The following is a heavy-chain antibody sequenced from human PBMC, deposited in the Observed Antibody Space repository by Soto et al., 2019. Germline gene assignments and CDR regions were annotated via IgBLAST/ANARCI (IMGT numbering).Heavy chain of an antibody. CDR3: ARVVLTITRGAFDA. CDR1: GGSISSSHW. CDR2: ISHSGTS. D-gene: IGHD3-9*01. V-gene: IGHV4-4*02. J-gene: IGHJ3*01. Sequence: QVQLQESGPGLVKPSGTLSLTCAVSGGSISSSHWWTWVRQSPGKGLEYIGEISHSGTSNSNPSLKSRVTLSVDKSKTPFSLTLTSVTAADTAVYYCARVVLTITRGAFDAWGQGTLVIVSS.